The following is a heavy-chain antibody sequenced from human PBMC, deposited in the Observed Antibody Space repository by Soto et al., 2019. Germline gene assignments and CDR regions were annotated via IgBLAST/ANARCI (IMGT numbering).Heavy chain of an antibody. V-gene: IGHV1-46*01. J-gene: IGHJ6*02. CDR1: GYTFTRYH. CDR2: INPSCGRT. CDR3: ARGGEKPMGLDDYEYYGVDV. D-gene: IGHD3-16*01. Sequence: QVQLVQSGAEVKKPGASVKVSCKASGYTFTRYHMHWVRQAPGQGLEWMGIINPSCGRTSYAQKFQGRVTMTRDTCTSTVNMELSSRRSDDTALYYCARGGEKPMGLDDYEYYGVDVWGPGTTVTVSS.